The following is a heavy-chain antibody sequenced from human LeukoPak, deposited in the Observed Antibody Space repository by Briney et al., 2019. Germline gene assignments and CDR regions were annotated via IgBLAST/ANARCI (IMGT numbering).Heavy chain of an antibody. CDR1: GGSISSSSYY. CDR3: ARVRTIVTTTFDY. J-gene: IGHJ4*02. D-gene: IGHD4-17*01. V-gene: IGHV4-39*01. Sequence: PSETLSLTCTVSGGSISSSSYYWGWIRQPPGKGLEWIESIYYSGSTYYNPSLKSRVTISVDTSKNQFSLKLSSVTAADTAVYYCARVRTIVTTTFDYWGQGTLVTVSS. CDR2: IYYSGST.